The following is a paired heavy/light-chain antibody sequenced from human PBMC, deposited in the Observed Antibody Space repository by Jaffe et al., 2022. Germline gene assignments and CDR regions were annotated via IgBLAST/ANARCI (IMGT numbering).Heavy chain of an antibody. CDR3: AKEGLVVAATGDPNYYYYYMDV. Sequence: QVQLVESGGGVVQPGGSLRLSCAASGFTFSSYGMHWVRQAPGKGLEWVAFIRYDGSNKYYADSVKGRFTISRDNSKNTLYLQMNSLRAEDTAVYYCAKEGLVVAATGDPNYYYYYMDVWGKGTTVTVSS. CDR2: IRYDGSNK. CDR1: GFTFSSYG. J-gene: IGHJ6*03. V-gene: IGHV3-30*02. D-gene: IGHD2-15*01.
Light chain of an antibody. CDR2: GAS. CDR1: QSVSSSY. Sequence: EIVLTQSPGTLSLSPGERATLSCRASQSVSSSYLAWYQQKPGQAPRLLIYGASSRATGIPDRFSGSGSGTDFTLTISRLEPEDFAVYYCQQYGSSPQVTFGQGTRLEIK. V-gene: IGKV3-20*01. J-gene: IGKJ5*01. CDR3: QQYGSSPQVT.